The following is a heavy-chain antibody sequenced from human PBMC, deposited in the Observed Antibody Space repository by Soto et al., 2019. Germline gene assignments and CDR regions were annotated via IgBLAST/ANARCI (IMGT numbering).Heavy chain of an antibody. CDR2: IYTDGSST. D-gene: IGHD5-18*01. J-gene: IGHJ4*02. Sequence: GGSLRLSCAASGFTFSSYWMYWVRQAPGKGLVWVSRIYTDGSSTSYADSVKGRVTISVDKSKNQFSLKLSSVTAADTAVYYCARDNAAMAHWGQGTLVTVSS. CDR1: GFTFSSYW. CDR3: ARDNAAMAH. V-gene: IGHV3-74*01.